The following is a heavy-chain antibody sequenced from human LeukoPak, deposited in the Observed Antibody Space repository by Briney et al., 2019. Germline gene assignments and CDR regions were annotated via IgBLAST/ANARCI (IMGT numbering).Heavy chain of an antibody. V-gene: IGHV5-51*01. D-gene: IGHD2-2*01. CDR1: GYSFTTYW. CDR3: ARRQGCSSTSCPPDY. Sequence: GESLKISCTGSGYSFTTYWIGWVRQMPGKGLEWMGIIYPGDSDTRYTPSFQGQVTMSADKSINTAYLQWSSLKASDTAIYYCARRQGCSSTSCPPDYWGQGTLVTVSP. J-gene: IGHJ4*02. CDR2: IYPGDSDT.